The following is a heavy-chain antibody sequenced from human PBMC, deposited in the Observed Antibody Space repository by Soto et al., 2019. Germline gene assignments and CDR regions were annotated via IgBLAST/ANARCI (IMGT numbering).Heavy chain of an antibody. CDR2: MHYTGFS. J-gene: IGHJ6*03. CDR3: AGGGSIVVATRRLMDV. CDR1: GDSVTSHY. D-gene: IGHD3-22*01. Sequence: SETLSLTCSFSGDSVTSHYLTWIRQSPEKGLEWIGYMHYTGFSHYNPSLKSRLTISVDRSKNQFTLQLTSVTVADTAVYYCAGGGSIVVATRRLMDVWGKGTTVTVSS. V-gene: IGHV4-59*02.